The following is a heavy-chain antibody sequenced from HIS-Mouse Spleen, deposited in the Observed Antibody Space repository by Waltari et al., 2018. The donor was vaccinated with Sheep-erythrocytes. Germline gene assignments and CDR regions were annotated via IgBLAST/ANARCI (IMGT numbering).Heavy chain of an antibody. J-gene: IGHJ3*01. CDR3: AGDTGTDAFDV. CDR1: GFTFRSYS. V-gene: IGHV3-21*01. Sequence: EVQLVESGGGLVKPGGSLRLSCAASGFTFRSYSMNWVRQAPGKGLGWGSSIMSSESYIYYADSGKGRFTISRDNAKNSLYLQMNGLRAEETAVYYCAGDTGTDAFDVWGQGTMVTVSS. D-gene: IGHD1-1*01. CDR2: IMSSESYI.